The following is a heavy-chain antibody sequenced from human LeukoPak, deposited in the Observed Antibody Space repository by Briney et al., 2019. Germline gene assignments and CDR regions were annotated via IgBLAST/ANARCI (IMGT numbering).Heavy chain of an antibody. J-gene: IGHJ4*02. V-gene: IGHV3-48*04. Sequence: GGSLRLSCAASGFSFSIYTMNWVRQAPGKGLEWVSYISTGSSTIFYADSVKGRFTISRDNARNSLYLQMNSLRAEDTAVYYCARDYGSGSLHYWGQGTLVTVSS. D-gene: IGHD3-10*01. CDR2: ISTGSSTI. CDR3: ARDYGSGSLHY. CDR1: GFSFSIYT.